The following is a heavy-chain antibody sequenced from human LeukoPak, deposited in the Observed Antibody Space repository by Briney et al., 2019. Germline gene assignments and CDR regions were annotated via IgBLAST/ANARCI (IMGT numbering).Heavy chain of an antibody. CDR1: GYSFTSYG. Sequence: ASVKVSCKASGYSFTSYGFNWVRQAPGQGLEWMGWISPHNGNTNYAQKLQGRVTMTTDTSTSTAYMELRSLRSDDTAVYYCARELPRSGSSFRFFDYWGQGTLVTVSS. CDR3: ARELPRSGSSFRFFDY. J-gene: IGHJ4*02. V-gene: IGHV1-18*01. CDR2: ISPHNGNT. D-gene: IGHD6-6*01.